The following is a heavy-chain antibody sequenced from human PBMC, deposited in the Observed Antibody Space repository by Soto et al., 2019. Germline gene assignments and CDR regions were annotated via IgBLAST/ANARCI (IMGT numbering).Heavy chain of an antibody. Sequence: EVQLVESGGGLVQPGGSLRLSCEASGFTFSTYWMHWVRQAPGKGLVWVSRINSDGSSTSYADSVKGRITISRDNAKNTLYMQMNSLRAEDTAVYYCARDVLGFSGFDYWGQGTLVTVSS. CDR2: INSDGSST. CDR3: ARDVLGFSGFDY. CDR1: GFTFSTYW. J-gene: IGHJ4*02. V-gene: IGHV3-74*01.